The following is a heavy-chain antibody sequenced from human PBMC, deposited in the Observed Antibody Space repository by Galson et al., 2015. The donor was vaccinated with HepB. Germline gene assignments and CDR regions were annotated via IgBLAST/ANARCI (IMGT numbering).Heavy chain of an antibody. D-gene: IGHD2-15*01. CDR1: GYTFTGYY. J-gene: IGHJ6*03. Sequence: SVKVSCKASGYTFTGYYMHWVRQAPGQGLEWMGRINPNSGGTNYAQKFQGRVTMTRDTSISTAYMELSRLRSDDTAVYYCAREIVVVVAATPGPRYYYYYYMDVWGKGTTVTVSS. V-gene: IGHV1-2*06. CDR3: AREIVVVVAATPGPRYYYYYYMDV. CDR2: INPNSGGT.